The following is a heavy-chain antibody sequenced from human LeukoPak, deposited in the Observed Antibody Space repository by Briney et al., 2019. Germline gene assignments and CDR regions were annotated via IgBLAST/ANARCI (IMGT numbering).Heavy chain of an antibody. Sequence: SETLSLTCTVSGGSISSGDYYWSWIRQPPGKRLEWIGYIYYSGSTYYNPSLKSRVTISVDTSKNQFSLKLSSVTAADTAVYYCAREGGGYDLGLGYWGQGTLVTVST. CDR1: GGSISSGDYY. CDR2: IYYSGST. CDR3: AREGGGYDLGLGY. V-gene: IGHV4-30-4*01. D-gene: IGHD5-12*01. J-gene: IGHJ4*02.